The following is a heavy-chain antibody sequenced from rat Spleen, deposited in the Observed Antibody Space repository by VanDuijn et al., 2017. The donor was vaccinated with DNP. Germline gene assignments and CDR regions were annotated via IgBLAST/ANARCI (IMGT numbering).Heavy chain of an antibody. J-gene: IGHJ2*01. CDR2: IYSSGGST. CDR1: GFTFSNFP. Sequence: EVQLVESGGGLVQPGRSIKLSCAASGFTFSNFPMVWVRQAPTKGLEWVAAIYSSGGSTSYRDSVKGRFTISRDNAKSTLYLQMDSLRSEDTATYYCTTDFERGYWGQGVMVTVSS. D-gene: IGHD1-11*01. V-gene: IGHV5-46*01. CDR3: TTDFERGY.